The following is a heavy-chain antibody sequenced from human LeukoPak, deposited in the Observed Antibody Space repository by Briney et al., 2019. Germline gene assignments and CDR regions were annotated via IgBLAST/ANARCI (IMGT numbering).Heavy chain of an antibody. V-gene: IGHV4-59*01. J-gene: IGHJ4*02. CDR2: IYDSGST. CDR3: ASSGYYGTLGY. Sequence: SETLSLTCTVSGGSISSYYWSWIRQPPGKGLEWIGYIYDSGSTDYNPSLKSRVTISVDTSKNQFSLKLSSVTAADTAVYYCASSGYYGTLGYWGQGTLVTVSS. CDR1: GGSISSYY. D-gene: IGHD3-22*01.